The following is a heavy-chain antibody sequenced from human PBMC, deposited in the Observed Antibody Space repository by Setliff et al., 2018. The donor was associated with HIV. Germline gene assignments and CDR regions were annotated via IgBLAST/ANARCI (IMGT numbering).Heavy chain of an antibody. CDR1: GFSISSRYY. V-gene: IGHV4-38-2*02. Sequence: SETLSLTCDVSGFSISSRYYWGWIRQSPGKGLEWIGNIYYSGSTNYNPSLKSRVTISVDTSKNQFSLKVFSVTAADTAVYYCAREGDSSAWYRFDPWGQGTLVTVSS. CDR2: IYYSGST. CDR3: AREGDSSAWYRFDP. D-gene: IGHD6-13*01. J-gene: IGHJ5*02.